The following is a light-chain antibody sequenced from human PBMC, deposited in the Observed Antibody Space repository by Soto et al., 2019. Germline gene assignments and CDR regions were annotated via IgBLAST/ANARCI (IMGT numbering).Light chain of an antibody. J-gene: IGLJ2*01. V-gene: IGLV1-44*01. CDR2: SND. CDR3: VAWDGSLNGWV. CDR1: SSNIGSNT. Sequence: QSVLTQAPSASGTPGQRVTISCSGSSSNIGSNTVSWYQQVPGTAPKLLIYSNDQRPSGVPDRFSGSKSGTSASLAIGGLQSEDEADYYCVAWDGSLNGWVFGGGTKVTVL.